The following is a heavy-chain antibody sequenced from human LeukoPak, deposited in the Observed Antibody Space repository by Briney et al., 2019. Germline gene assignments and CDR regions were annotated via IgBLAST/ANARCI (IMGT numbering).Heavy chain of an antibody. CDR3: ARVGDITMIVNVRGTSDAFDI. CDR1: GYTFTSYY. V-gene: IGHV1-69*13. Sequence: SVKVSCKASGYTFTSYYMHWVRQAPGQGLEWVGGIIPIFGTANYAQNFQGRVTITADESTSTAYMELSSLRSEDTAVYYCARVGDITMIVNVRGTSDAFDIWGQGTMVTVSS. D-gene: IGHD3-22*01. J-gene: IGHJ3*02. CDR2: IIPIFGTA.